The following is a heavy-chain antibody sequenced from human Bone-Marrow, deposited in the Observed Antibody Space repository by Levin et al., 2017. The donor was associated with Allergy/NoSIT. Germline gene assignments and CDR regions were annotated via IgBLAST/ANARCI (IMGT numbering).Heavy chain of an antibody. CDR3: TKESPISGNFFFDF. CDR1: GFTFSRSA. D-gene: IGHD1-26*01. V-gene: IGHV3-23*01. CDR2: ISSSGTAT. J-gene: IGHJ4*02. Sequence: GGSLRLSCAASGFTFSRSAMGWVRQAPGKGLEWVSSISSSGTATYYADSVKDRFAISRDNSKDTLFLQMNSLGAEDSALYYCTKESPISGNFFFDFWGRGTLVTVSS.